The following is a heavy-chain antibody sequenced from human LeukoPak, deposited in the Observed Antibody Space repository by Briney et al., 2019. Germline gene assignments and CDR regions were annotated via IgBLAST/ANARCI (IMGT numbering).Heavy chain of an antibody. J-gene: IGHJ4*02. Sequence: SGGSLRLSCAASGFTFSSCAMSWVRQAPGKGLEWVSGMSGSGDTTYYADSVKSRFTISRDNSKNTLYLQMNSLRVEDTAVYCCARKPRNGGNPYFDYWGQGTLVTVSS. CDR3: ARKPRNGGNPYFDY. D-gene: IGHD4-23*01. V-gene: IGHV3-23*01. CDR2: MSGSGDTT. CDR1: GFTFSSCA.